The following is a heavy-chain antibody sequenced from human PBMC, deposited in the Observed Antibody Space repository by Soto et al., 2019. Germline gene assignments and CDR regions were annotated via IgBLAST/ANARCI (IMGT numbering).Heavy chain of an antibody. V-gene: IGHV4-61*01. CDR1: GGSVSSGPYY. Sequence: SETLSLTCTLSGGSVSSGPYYWSWIRQSPGKGLEWIGYIYYSGSANYNPSLESRVTISVDTSKNQFSLKLSSVTAADTAAYYCARDVVPHLDSGWSTRWFDPWGQGTLVTVSS. CDR2: IYYSGSA. J-gene: IGHJ5*02. D-gene: IGHD6-19*01. CDR3: ARDVVPHLDSGWSTRWFDP.